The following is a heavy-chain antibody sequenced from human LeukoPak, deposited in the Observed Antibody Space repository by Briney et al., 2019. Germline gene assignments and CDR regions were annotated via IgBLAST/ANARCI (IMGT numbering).Heavy chain of an antibody. CDR2: IYHSGST. D-gene: IGHD2-15*01. CDR3: ARQLGYCSGGSCYYWFDP. Sequence: PSETLSLTCAVSGGSISSSNWWSWVRQPPGKGLEWIGEIYHSGSTNYNPSLKSRVTISVDKSKNQFSLKLSSVTAADTAVYYCARQLGYCSGGSCYYWFDPWGQGTLVTVSS. CDR1: GGSISSSNW. V-gene: IGHV4-4*02. J-gene: IGHJ5*02.